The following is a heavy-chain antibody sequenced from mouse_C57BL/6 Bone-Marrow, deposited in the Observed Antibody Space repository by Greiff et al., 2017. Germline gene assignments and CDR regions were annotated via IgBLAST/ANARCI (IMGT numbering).Heavy chain of an antibody. Sequence: VQLQQSGAELVKPGASVTLSCTASGFHITDYYMHWVKQRTEQGLEWIGRIDPEDGETKSAPKFQGKATIPADTSANTAYLQLSSLTSEDTAVYYGARLYSNDYLDYWGQGTTLTVSS. J-gene: IGHJ2*01. CDR2: IDPEDGET. CDR3: ARLYSNDYLDY. V-gene: IGHV14-2*01. CDR1: GFHITDYY. D-gene: IGHD2-5*01.